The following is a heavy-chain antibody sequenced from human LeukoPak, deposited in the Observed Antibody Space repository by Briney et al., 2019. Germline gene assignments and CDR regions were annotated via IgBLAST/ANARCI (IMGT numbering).Heavy chain of an antibody. CDR2: INHSGST. D-gene: IGHD4-17*01. CDR3: ARGGYGDYYWYFDL. Sequence: IRXPPGKGLXXXGEINHSGSTNYNPSLKSRVTISVDTSKNQFSLKLSSVTAADTAVYYCARGGYGDYYWYFDLWGRGTLVTVSS. V-gene: IGHV4-34*01. J-gene: IGHJ2*01.